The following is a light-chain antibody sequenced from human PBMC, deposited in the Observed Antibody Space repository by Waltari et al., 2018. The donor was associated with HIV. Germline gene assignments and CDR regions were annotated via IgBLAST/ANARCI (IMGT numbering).Light chain of an antibody. J-gene: IGLJ3*02. CDR3: ATWDDSLNAWV. V-gene: IGLV1-44*01. Sequence: QSVLTQPPSASGTPGQRVTISCSGSSSNIGSNTVNWYQLLPGTAPKLLIYSNKRRPAGVPGRFSGSKSGPSASLAISGLQSEDEADYYCATWDDSLNAWVFGGGTKLTVL. CDR1: SSNIGSNT. CDR2: SNK.